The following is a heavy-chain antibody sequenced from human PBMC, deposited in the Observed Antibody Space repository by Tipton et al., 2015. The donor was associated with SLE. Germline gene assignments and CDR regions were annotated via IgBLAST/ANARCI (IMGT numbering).Heavy chain of an antibody. CDR2: INHSGST. D-gene: IGHD2-21*01. CDR1: GGSFSGYY. CDR3: ARGAVLIQDNSWFDP. Sequence: TLSLTCAVYGGSFSGYYWSWIRQPQGKGLEWIGEINHSGSTNYNTSLKSRVTISVDTSKNQFSLKLSSVTAADTAVYYCARGAVLIQDNSWFDPWGQGTLVTVSS. J-gene: IGHJ5*02. V-gene: IGHV4-34*01.